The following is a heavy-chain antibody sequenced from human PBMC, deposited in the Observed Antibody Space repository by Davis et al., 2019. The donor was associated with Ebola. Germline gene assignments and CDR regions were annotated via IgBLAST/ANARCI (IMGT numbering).Heavy chain of an antibody. CDR2: IDSSSSYI. V-gene: IGHV3-21*01. J-gene: IGHJ4*02. CDR1: GFSFSTYS. D-gene: IGHD4-23*01. CDR3: ASGHGGMGY. Sequence: GESLKISCSAFGFSFSTYSMNWVRQAPGEGLEWVASIDSSSSYIYHADSVRGRFSIYRDNAKNSLYLQMNSLRSDDTTVYFCASGHGGMGYWGQGTLVTVSS.